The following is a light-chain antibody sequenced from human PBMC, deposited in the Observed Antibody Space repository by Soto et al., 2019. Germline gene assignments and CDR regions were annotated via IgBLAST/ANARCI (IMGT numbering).Light chain of an antibody. CDR1: QSISRH. V-gene: IGKV1-39*01. CDR3: QQSNSTPPT. Sequence: DIQMTQSPSSLSASVGDRVTIICRASQSISRHLNWYQQKPGKAPKLLIYAASTLQSGVPSRFSGSGSGTDFTLTISSLQPDDFATYYCQQSNSTPPTFGGGTKVEIK. J-gene: IGKJ4*01. CDR2: AAS.